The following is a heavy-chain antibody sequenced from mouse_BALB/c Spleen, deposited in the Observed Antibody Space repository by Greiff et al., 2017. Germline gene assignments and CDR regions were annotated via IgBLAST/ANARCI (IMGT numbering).Heavy chain of an antibody. V-gene: IGHV1S81*02. CDR3: ARYGYDWYFDV. D-gene: IGHD2-2*01. J-gene: IGHJ1*01. CDR1: GYTFTSYW. Sequence: VQLQQPGAELVKPGASVKLSCKASGYTFTSYWMHWVKQRPGQGLEWIGEINPSNGRTNYNEKFKSKATLTVDKSSSTAYMQLSSLTSEDSAVYYCARYGYDWYFDVWGAGTTVTVSS. CDR2: INPSNGRT.